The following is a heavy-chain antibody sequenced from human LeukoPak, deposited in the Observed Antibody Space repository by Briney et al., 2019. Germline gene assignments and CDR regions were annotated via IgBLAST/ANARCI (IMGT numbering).Heavy chain of an antibody. CDR1: GFTFSSYG. V-gene: IGHV3-30*18. D-gene: IGHD3-9*01. CDR3: AKDALRGGVPDILTGYNDY. CDR2: ISYDGSNK. Sequence: PGGSLRLSCAASGFTFSSYGMHWVRQAPGKGLERVAVISYDGSNKYYADSVKGRFTISRDNSKNTLYLQMNSLRAEDTAVYYCAKDALRGGVPDILTGYNDYWGQGTLVTVSS. J-gene: IGHJ4*02.